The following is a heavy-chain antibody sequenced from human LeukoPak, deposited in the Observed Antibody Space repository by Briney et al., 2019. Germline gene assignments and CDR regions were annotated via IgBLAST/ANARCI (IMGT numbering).Heavy chain of an antibody. CDR1: GFTFSDYY. CDR2: ISSSDNTV. CDR3: ARCPYYYGMDV. V-gene: IGHV3-11*01. J-gene: IGHJ6*02. Sequence: PGGSLRLSCVASGFTFSDYYMSWIRQAPGKGLEWLSYISSSDNTVYYADSAKGRLTISRDNAKNSLYLQMNTLRAEDTAVYYCARCPYYYGMDVWGQGTTVTVSS.